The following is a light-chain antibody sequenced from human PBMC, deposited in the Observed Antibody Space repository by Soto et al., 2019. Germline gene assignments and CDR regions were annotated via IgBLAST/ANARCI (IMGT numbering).Light chain of an antibody. CDR3: QQHKSYPVT. V-gene: IGKV1-5*01. Sequence: DIQMTQSPSTLSASVGDSVTITCRSSQNIDIWLSWYQVRPGRAPRLLVYDASNLKSGVPSRFSGSGSGTEFTLTISSLQPDDFASYYWQQHKSYPVTFGGGTKVDIK. J-gene: IGKJ4*01. CDR2: DAS. CDR1: QNIDIW.